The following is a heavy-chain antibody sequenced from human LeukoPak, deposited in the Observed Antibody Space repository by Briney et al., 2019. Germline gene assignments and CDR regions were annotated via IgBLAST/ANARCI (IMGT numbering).Heavy chain of an antibody. Sequence: GGSLRLSCAASGFTFSSYSMNWVRQAPGKGLEWVSYISSSGTIYYADSVKGRFTISRDNAKNSLYLQMNSLRAEDTAVYYCARDRFEPYYDYVWGSYRYTVGFDYWGQGTLVTVSS. V-gene: IGHV3-48*01. D-gene: IGHD3-16*02. CDR1: GFTFSSYS. CDR2: ISSSGTI. CDR3: ARDRFEPYYDYVWGSYRYTVGFDY. J-gene: IGHJ4*02.